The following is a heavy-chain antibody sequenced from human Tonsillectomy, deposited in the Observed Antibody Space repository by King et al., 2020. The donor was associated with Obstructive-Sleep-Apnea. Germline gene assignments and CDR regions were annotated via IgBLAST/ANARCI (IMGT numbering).Heavy chain of an antibody. CDR1: GDSINSGGYS. D-gene: IGHD3-22*01. J-gene: IGHJ4*02. CDR2: IYPSGST. V-gene: IGHV4-30-2*01. Sequence: LQLQESGSGLVKPSQTLSLTCAVSGDSINSGGYSWSWIRQPPGKGLEWIGYIYPSGSTYYNPSLKSRVVISADRSKNQFSLKLISVTAADTAVYYCARAYDHSGHQFDSWGQGTLVTVSS. CDR3: ARAYDHSGHQFDS.